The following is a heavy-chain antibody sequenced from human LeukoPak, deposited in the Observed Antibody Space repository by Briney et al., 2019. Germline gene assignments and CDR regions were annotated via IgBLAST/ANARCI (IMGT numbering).Heavy chain of an antibody. CDR3: AKGNSYDSSGYPEYFQN. V-gene: IGHV3-23*01. D-gene: IGHD3-22*01. Sequence: GGSLRLSCAASGFTFSSYAMSWVRQVPGKGLEWVSAISGSGGSTYYADSVKGRFTISRDNSKNTLYLQMNSLRAEDTAVYYCAKGNSYDSSGYPEYFQNWGQGTLVTVSS. CDR1: GFTFSSYA. CDR2: ISGSGGST. J-gene: IGHJ1*01.